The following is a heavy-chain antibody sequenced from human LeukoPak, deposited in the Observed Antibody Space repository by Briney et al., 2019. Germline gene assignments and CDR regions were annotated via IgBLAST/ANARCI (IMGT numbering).Heavy chain of an antibody. CDR2: IYYSGST. D-gene: IGHD2-2*01. V-gene: IGHV4-59*11. J-gene: IGHJ6*03. CDR1: GGSISSHY. Sequence: PSETLSLTCTVSGGSISSHYWSWIRQPPGKGLEWIGYIYYSGSTNYNPSLKSRVTISVDTSKNQFSLKLSSVTAADTAVYYCARWVWAYQLPALYYYYYYMDVWGKGTTVTVSS. CDR3: ARWVWAYQLPALYYYYYYMDV.